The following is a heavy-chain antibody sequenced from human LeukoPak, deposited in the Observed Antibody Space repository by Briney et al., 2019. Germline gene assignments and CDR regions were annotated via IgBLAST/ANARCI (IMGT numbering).Heavy chain of an antibody. CDR1: GFTLSSYS. CDR3: AGGY. CDR2: ISSSSRDI. J-gene: IGHJ4*02. D-gene: IGHD3-16*01. V-gene: IGHV3-48*01. Sequence: PGGSLRLSCVASGFTLSSYSMNWVRQAPGKGLEWISYISSSSRDIYYADYVKGRFTISRDNAKNSLYLQMDSLRAEDTAVYYCAGGYWGQGTLVTVSS.